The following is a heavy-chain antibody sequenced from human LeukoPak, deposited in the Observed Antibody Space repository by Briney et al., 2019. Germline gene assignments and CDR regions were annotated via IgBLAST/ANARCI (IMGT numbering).Heavy chain of an antibody. Sequence: GRSLRLSCAASGFTFSSYGMHRVRQAPGKGLEWVAVISYDGSNKYYADSVKGRFTISRDNSKNTLYLQMNSLRAEDTAVYYCAKDHRVAGTMEYFDYWGQGTLVTVSS. CDR3: AKDHRVAGTMEYFDY. D-gene: IGHD6-19*01. CDR2: ISYDGSNK. CDR1: GFTFSSYG. J-gene: IGHJ4*02. V-gene: IGHV3-30*18.